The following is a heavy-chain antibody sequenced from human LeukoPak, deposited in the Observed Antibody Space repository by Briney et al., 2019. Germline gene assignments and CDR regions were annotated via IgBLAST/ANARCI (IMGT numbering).Heavy chain of an antibody. CDR3: ARGPTYCSSSSCLQGE. V-gene: IGHV4-61*02. CDR1: GGSISSGSYY. D-gene: IGHD2-15*01. Sequence: SQTLSLTCTVSGGSISSGSYYWSWIRQPAGKGLEWIGRIYTSGSTNYNPSLKSRVTISVDTSKNQFSLKLSSVSAADTAVYYCARGPTYCSSSSCLQGEWGQGTLVTVSS. J-gene: IGHJ4*02. CDR2: IYTSGST.